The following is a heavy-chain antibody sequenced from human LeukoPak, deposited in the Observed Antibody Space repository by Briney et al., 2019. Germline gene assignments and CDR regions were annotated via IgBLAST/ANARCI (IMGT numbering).Heavy chain of an antibody. CDR3: ARGDAFSGDH. V-gene: IGHV3-7*04. J-gene: IGHJ4*02. CDR1: GFTFSRYW. Sequence: GGSLRLSCAGSGFTFSRYWMSWVRQAPGKGLEWVANIKQDGSAKYYVDSVKGRFTMSRDNAKNSLYLQMNSLRVEDTAVYYCARGDAFSGDHWGQGTLVTVSS. CDR2: IKQDGSAK.